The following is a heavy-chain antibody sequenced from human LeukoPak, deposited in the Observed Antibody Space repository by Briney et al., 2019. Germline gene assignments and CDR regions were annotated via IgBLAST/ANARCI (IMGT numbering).Heavy chain of an antibody. V-gene: IGHV1-8*03. CDR2: MNPNSGNT. CDR3: ARDRDYGDHDAFDI. CDR1: GYTFTSYD. D-gene: IGHD4-17*01. J-gene: IGHJ3*02. Sequence: GASVKVSCKASGYTFTSYDINWVREATGQGLEWMGWMNPNSGNTGYAQKFQGRVTITRNTSISTAYMELSSLRSEDTAVYYCARDRDYGDHDAFDIWGQGTMVTVSS.